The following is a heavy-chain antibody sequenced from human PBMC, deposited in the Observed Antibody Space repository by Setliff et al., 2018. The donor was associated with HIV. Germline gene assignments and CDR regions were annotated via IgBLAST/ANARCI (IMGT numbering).Heavy chain of an antibody. CDR2: FIPIFGTA. CDR3: ARDPKYYYKYFQY. V-gene: IGHV1-69*05. J-gene: IGHJ1*01. D-gene: IGHD1-26*01. CDR1: GGTFSSYA. Sequence: SVKVSCKASGGTFSSYAISWVRQAPGQGLEWMGGFIPIFGTANYAQKFQGRVTITTDESTSTAYMELSSLRSEDTAVYYCARDPKYYYKYFQYWGPGTLVTVSS.